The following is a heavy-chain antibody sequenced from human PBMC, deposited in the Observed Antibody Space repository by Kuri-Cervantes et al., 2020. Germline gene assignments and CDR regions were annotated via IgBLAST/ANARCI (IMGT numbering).Heavy chain of an antibody. J-gene: IGHJ6*03. Sequence: KVSCKGSGYRFTSYWIGWVRQMPGKGLEWMGIIYPGDSDTRYTPSFQGQVTISADKSSSTAYLQWRSLKASDTAMYYCARRNTVVRGVITYMDVWGKGTTVTVSS. V-gene: IGHV5-51*01. CDR2: IYPGDSDT. CDR3: ARRNTVVRGVITYMDV. D-gene: IGHD3-10*01. CDR1: GYRFTSYW.